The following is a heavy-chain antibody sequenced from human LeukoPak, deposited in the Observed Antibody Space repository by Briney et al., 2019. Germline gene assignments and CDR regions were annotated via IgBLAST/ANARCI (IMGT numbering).Heavy chain of an antibody. CDR2: INTYNGNT. J-gene: IGHJ5*02. V-gene: IGHV1-18*01. CDR3: ARNSPRDVAGRQFLPGVLSLLSQCDNCFDP. CDR1: GYTFTSYG. Sequence: ASVKVSCKASGYTFTSYGISWVRQAPGQGLEWMGWINTYNGNTNYAQKFQGRVTMTTDTSTSTAYMELRSLRSDDTAVYYCARNSPRDVAGRQFLPGVLSLLSQCDNCFDPWGQGTLVSVSS. D-gene: IGHD7-27*01.